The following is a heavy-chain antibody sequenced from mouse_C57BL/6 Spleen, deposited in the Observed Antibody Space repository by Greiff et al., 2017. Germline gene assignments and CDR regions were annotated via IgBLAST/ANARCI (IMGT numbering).Heavy chain of an antibody. D-gene: IGHD2-5*01. J-gene: IGHJ4*01. CDR2: ISNGGGST. V-gene: IGHV5-12*01. CDR1: GFTFSDYY. Sequence: EVQLVESGGGLVQPGGSLKLSCAASGFTFSDYYMYWVRQTPEKRLEWVAYISNGGGSTYYPDTVKGRFTISRDNAKNTLYLQMSRLKSEDTAMYYCARRDSNYADYYAMDYWGQGTSVTVSS. CDR3: ARRDSNYADYYAMDY.